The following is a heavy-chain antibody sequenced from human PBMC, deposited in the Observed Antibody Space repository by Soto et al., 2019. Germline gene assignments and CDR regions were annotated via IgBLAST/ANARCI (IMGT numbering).Heavy chain of an antibody. D-gene: IGHD2-15*01. CDR1: GYSVTSSDYY. J-gene: IGHJ6*02. Sequence: SETLSLTCSVSGYSVTSSDYYWAWIRQPPGKGLEWIGSMFYSGLTYYNPSLKSRVTLSVDTSKNQFSVRLNSVTAADTAGYYCAPLSVSLSGPYGIHVWGQGTTVTVSS. CDR2: MFYSGLT. CDR3: APLSVSLSGPYGIHV. V-gene: IGHV4-39*01.